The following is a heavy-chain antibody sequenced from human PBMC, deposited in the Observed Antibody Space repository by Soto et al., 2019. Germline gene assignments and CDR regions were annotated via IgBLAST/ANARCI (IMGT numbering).Heavy chain of an antibody. Sequence: SSVKVSCKASGGTFSSYAISWVRQAPGQGLEWMGGIIPIFGTANYAQKFQGRVTITADESTSTAYMALSSLRSEDTAVYYCATHTVTQSFYYYGMDVWGQGTTVTVSS. J-gene: IGHJ6*02. V-gene: IGHV1-69*13. CDR1: GGTFSSYA. D-gene: IGHD4-17*01. CDR3: ATHTVTQSFYYYGMDV. CDR2: IIPIFGTA.